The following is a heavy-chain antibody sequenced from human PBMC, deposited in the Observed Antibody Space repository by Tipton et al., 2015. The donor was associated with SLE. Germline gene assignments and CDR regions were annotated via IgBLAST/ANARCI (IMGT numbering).Heavy chain of an antibody. CDR1: GGSFTDYY. V-gene: IGHV4-34*01. CDR3: ARRGYKSWYFDL. D-gene: IGHD5-24*01. CDR2: INHSGST. J-gene: IGHJ2*01. Sequence: TLSLTCAVHGGSFTDYYWSWIRQPPGKGLEWIGEINHSGSTNYNPSLKSRVTISVATSKNQFSLKLRSVTAADTAVYYCARRGYKSWYFDLWGRGALVTVSS.